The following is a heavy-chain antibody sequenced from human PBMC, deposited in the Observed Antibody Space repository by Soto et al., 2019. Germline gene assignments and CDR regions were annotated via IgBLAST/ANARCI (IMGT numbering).Heavy chain of an antibody. CDR2: IYYSGST. D-gene: IGHD2-2*01. CDR3: ARYSIVVVPAAIPITRYYYYYMDV. CDR1: GGSISSSSYY. V-gene: IGHV4-39*01. Sequence: SETLSLTCTVSGGSISSSSYYWGWIRQPPGKGLEWIGSIYYSGSTYYNTSLKSRVTISVDTSKNQFSLKLSSVTAADTAVYYCARYSIVVVPAAIPITRYYYYYMDVWGKGTTVTVSS. J-gene: IGHJ6*03.